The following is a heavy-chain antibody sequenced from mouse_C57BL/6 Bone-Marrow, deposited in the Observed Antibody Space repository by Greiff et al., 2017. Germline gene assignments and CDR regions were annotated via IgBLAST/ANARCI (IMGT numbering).Heavy chain of an antibody. V-gene: IGHV3-6*01. CDR1: GYSITSGYY. D-gene: IGHD1-1*01. Sequence: VQLKESGPGLVKPSQSLSLTCSVTGYSITSGYYWNWIRQFPGNKLEWMGYISYDGSNNYNPSLKNRISITRDTSKNQFFLKLNSVTTEDTATYYCAREDDYYGSSYGFAYWGQGTLVTVSA. CDR2: ISYDGSN. J-gene: IGHJ3*01. CDR3: AREDDYYGSSYGFAY.